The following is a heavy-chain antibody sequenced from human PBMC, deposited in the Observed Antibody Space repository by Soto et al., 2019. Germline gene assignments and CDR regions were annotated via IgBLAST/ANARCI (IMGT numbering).Heavy chain of an antibody. CDR1: GFTFSSYG. Sequence: QVQLVESGGGVVQPGRSLRLSCAASGFTFSSYGMHWVRQAPGKGLEWVAVIWYDGSNKYYADSVKGRFTISRDNSKNTMYLQMNSLRAEDTAVYYCARDRGPSSRINKNWFAPWGQGTLVTVSS. CDR3: ARDRGPSSRINKNWFAP. V-gene: IGHV3-33*01. D-gene: IGHD2-15*01. CDR2: IWYDGSNK. J-gene: IGHJ5*02.